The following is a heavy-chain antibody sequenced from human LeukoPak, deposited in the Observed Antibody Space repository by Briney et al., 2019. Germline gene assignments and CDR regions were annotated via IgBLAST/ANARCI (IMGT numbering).Heavy chain of an antibody. V-gene: IGHV4-39*07. CDR1: GGSISSSSYY. D-gene: IGHD5-18*01. J-gene: IGHJ5*02. Sequence: SETLSLTCTVSGGSISSSSYYWGWIRQPPGKGLEWIGSIYYSGSTYYNPSLKSRVTISVDTSKNQFSLKLSSVTAADTAVYYCARDQRYSYGHNWFDPWGQGTLVTVSS. CDR3: ARDQRYSYGHNWFDP. CDR2: IYYSGST.